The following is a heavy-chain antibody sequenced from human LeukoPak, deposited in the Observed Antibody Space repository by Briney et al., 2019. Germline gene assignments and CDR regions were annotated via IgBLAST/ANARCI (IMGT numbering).Heavy chain of an antibody. Sequence: PSETLSLTCAVSGGSISSGGYSWSWIRQPPGTGLEWIGYIYHSGSTYYNPSLKSRVTISVDRSKNQFSLKLSSVTAADTAVYYCASSFGGSDYFDYWGQGTLVTVSS. D-gene: IGHD3-16*01. CDR2: IYHSGST. J-gene: IGHJ4*02. CDR1: GGSISSGGYS. CDR3: ASSFGGSDYFDY. V-gene: IGHV4-30-2*01.